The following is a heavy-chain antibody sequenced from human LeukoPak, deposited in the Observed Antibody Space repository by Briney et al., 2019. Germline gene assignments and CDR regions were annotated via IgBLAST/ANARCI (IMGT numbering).Heavy chain of an antibody. Sequence: PGGSLRLSCAASGFTFSSYAMSWVRQAPGKGLEWVSAISGSGGSTYYADSVKGRFTISRDNSKNTLYLQMNSLRAEDTAVYYCTKDYDFWSLGYFQHWGQGTLVTVSS. CDR1: GFTFSSYA. D-gene: IGHD3-3*01. V-gene: IGHV3-23*01. J-gene: IGHJ1*01. CDR3: TKDYDFWSLGYFQH. CDR2: ISGSGGST.